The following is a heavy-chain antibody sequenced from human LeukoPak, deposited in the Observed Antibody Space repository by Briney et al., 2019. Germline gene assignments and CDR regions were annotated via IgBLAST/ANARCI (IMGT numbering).Heavy chain of an antibody. V-gene: IGHV3-21*01. CDR1: GFTFSSYS. CDR3: ARDPSSGWYLKGWFDP. Sequence: GGSLRFSCAASGFTFSSYSMNWVRQAPGKGLEWVSSISSSSSYIYYADSVKGRFTISRDNAKNSLYLQMNSLRAEDTAVYYCARDPSSGWYLKGWFDPWGQGTLVTVSS. D-gene: IGHD6-19*01. J-gene: IGHJ5*02. CDR2: ISSSSSYI.